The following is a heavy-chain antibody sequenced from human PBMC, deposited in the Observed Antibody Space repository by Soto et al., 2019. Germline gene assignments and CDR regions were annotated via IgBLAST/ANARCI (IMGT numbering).Heavy chain of an antibody. CDR3: ARAYSTSSRGCDY. D-gene: IGHD2-15*01. CDR2: VSGSGANT. CDR1: GFTFSSCD. V-gene: IGHV3-23*01. J-gene: IGHJ4*02. Sequence: GGSLRLSCGAYGFTFSSCDMNWVRQAPGKGLEWVSTVSGSGANTYYADSVKGRFTISRDNSRNTLSLEMSRLTADDTAVYYCARAYSTSSRGCDYLALDTLVPVSS.